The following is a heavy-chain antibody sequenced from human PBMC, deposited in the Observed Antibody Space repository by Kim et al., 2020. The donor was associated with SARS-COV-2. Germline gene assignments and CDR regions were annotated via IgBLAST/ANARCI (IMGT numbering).Heavy chain of an antibody. D-gene: IGHD5-12*01. CDR1: GYSFTSYW. CDR3: ARLGRWLQSYNWFDP. CDR2: IYPGDSDT. V-gene: IGHV5-51*01. Sequence: GESLKISCKGSGYSFTSYWIGWVRQMPGKGLEWMGIIYPGDSDTRYSPSFQGQVTISADKSISTAYLQWSSLKASDTAMYYCARLGRWLQSYNWFDPWGQGTLVTVSS. J-gene: IGHJ5*02.